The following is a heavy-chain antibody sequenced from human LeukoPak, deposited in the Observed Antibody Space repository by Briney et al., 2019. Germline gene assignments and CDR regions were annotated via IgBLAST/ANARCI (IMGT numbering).Heavy chain of an antibody. CDR1: GYTFTSYD. D-gene: IGHD6-13*01. V-gene: IGHV1-69*04. CDR3: ATDRAEQQGVQLYYYFGMDV. CDR2: IIPIRNTV. J-gene: IGHJ6*02. Sequence: SVKVSCKASGYTFTSYDINWVRQATGQGLEWMGRIIPIRNTVNYAQKFQGRLTIAAETSTSTAYMDLSSLRSEDTAVYYCATDRAEQQGVQLYYYFGMDVWGQGTKVTVSS.